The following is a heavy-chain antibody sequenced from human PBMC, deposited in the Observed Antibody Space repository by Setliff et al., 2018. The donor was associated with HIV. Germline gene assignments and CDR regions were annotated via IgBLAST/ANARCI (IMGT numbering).Heavy chain of an antibody. CDR2: VSSSGNT. J-gene: IGHJ5*02. CDR1: GGSISSGGYF. V-gene: IGHV4-61*02. D-gene: IGHD7-27*01. Sequence: SETLSLTCTVSGGSISSGGYFWSWIRQPAGGGLVWIGRVSSSGNTNYNPSLKSRVIISLDTSKNQFSLKLSSVTAADTAVYYCARNWGPNWFDPWGQGTLVTVSS. CDR3: ARNWGPNWFDP.